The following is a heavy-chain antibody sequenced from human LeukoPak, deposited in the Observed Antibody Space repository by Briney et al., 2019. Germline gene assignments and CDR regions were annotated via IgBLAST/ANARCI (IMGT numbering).Heavy chain of an antibody. Sequence: GGSLRLSCAASGFTFTNFAMNWVRQAPGKGLEWVSSISESGDDTAYADSVKGRFTISRDNSRNTLYLQMISLRAEDTAVYYCAKQFIDVWGQGTLVTVSS. CDR1: GFTFTNFA. CDR2: ISESGDDT. CDR3: AKQFIDV. D-gene: IGHD5-24*01. J-gene: IGHJ5*02. V-gene: IGHV3-23*01.